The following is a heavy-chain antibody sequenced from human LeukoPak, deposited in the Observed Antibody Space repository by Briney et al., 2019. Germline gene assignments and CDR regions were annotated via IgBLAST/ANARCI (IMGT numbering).Heavy chain of an antibody. CDR1: GFTFSSYN. CDR3: ARDAGSGTYYFDY. CDR2: ISSSSSYI. J-gene: IGHJ4*02. D-gene: IGHD6-19*01. V-gene: IGHV3-21*01. Sequence: GGSLRLSCAASGFTFSSYNMNWVRQAPGKGLEWVSSISSSSSYIYYADSVKGRFTISRDNAKNSLYLQMNSLRAEDTAVYYCARDAGSGTYYFDYWGQGTLVTVSS.